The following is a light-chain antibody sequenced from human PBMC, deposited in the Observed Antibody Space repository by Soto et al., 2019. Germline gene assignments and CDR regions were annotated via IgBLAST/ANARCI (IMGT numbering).Light chain of an antibody. J-gene: IGKJ5*01. Sequence: EIVLTQSPGTLSLSPGERATLSCRASQSFSSYLAWYQQKPGQAPRLLIYDASNRATGIPARFSGSGSGTDFTLTISSLEPEDFAVYYCQQRSNWPPLTFGQGTRLEI. CDR3: QQRSNWPPLT. CDR2: DAS. CDR1: QSFSSY. V-gene: IGKV3-11*01.